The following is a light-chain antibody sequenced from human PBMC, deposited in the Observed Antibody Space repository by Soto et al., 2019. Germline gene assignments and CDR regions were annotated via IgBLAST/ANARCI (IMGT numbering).Light chain of an antibody. CDR2: DDN. J-gene: IGLJ1*01. V-gene: IGLV1-51*01. CDR3: GSWDSSLSAYV. CDR1: SSNIGGNS. Sequence: QSVLTQPPSVSAAPGQKVTISCSGSSSNIGGNSVSWYQQLPGTAPKLLIYDDNRRPSGIPDRFSGSKSGTSATLGITGFQTADEVDYYCGSWDSSLSAYVFGTGTKVTVL.